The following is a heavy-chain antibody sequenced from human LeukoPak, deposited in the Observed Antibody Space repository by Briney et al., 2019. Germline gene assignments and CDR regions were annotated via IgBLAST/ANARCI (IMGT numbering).Heavy chain of an antibody. CDR2: INLSGGST. Sequence: ASVKLSCKASGYTFTSYYMHWVRQAPAQGLEWMGIINLSGGSTSYAQKFQGRVTMTRDTSTSTLYMQLSSLRSEDTAVYYGARGAGVVGVITHPWFDLWGQGTLVIVSA. V-gene: IGHV1-46*01. CDR3: ARGAGVVGVITHPWFDL. J-gene: IGHJ5*02. D-gene: IGHD3-22*01. CDR1: GYTFTSYY.